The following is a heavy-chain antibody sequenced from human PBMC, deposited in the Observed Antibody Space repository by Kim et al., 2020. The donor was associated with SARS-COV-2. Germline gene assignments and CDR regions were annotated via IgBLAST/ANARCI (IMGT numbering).Heavy chain of an antibody. CDR2: SNHRGIS. CDR1: GGSVSGYY. D-gene: IGHD6-19*01. V-gene: IGHV4-34*01. J-gene: IGHJ5*02. Sequence: SETLSLTCAVSGGSVSGYYWNWSRHSQGKGLEGMGESNHRGISYDKSSLQSRVSISIDTSNNQFSLTVKYVTAADTAVYYCASGNAYSSGWPGDP. CDR3: ASGNAYSSGWPGDP.